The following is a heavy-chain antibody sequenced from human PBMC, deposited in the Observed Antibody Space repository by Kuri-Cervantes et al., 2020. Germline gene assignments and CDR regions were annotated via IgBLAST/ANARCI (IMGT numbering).Heavy chain of an antibody. CDR3: VRDRTMVRGAPGY. Sequence: GGSLRLSCAASGFTFSSYWMSWVRQAPGKGLEWVANIKQDGSGKYYVDSVKGRFTISRDNAKNSLYLQMSSLRAEDTALYYCVRDRTMVRGAPGYWGQGTLVTVSS. D-gene: IGHD3-10*01. J-gene: IGHJ4*02. CDR1: GFTFSSYW. V-gene: IGHV3-7*01. CDR2: IKQDGSGK.